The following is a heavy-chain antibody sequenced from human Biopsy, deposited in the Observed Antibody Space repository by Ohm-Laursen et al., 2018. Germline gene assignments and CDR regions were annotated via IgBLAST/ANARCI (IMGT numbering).Heavy chain of an antibody. Sequence: SLRLSCAAPGFTFENYAMNWVRQAPGKGLEWVSGISWNSGSVVYADSVKGRFTISRDNAKNSLYLQMHSLRAEDTAFYYCAKASGYSSGWSIDYWGQGNLVTVSS. V-gene: IGHV3-9*01. CDR3: AKASGYSSGWSIDY. CDR1: GFTFENYA. CDR2: ISWNSGSV. J-gene: IGHJ4*02. D-gene: IGHD6-19*01.